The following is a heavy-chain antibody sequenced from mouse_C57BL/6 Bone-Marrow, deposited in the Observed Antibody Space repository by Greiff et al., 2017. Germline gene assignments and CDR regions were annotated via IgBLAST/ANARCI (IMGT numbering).Heavy chain of an antibody. CDR3: TRSFYCGNDY. CDR1: GYSFTSYY. D-gene: IGHD1-1*01. CDR2: IYPGSGNT. V-gene: IGHV1-66*01. J-gene: IGHJ2*01. Sequence: QVQLQQSGPELVKPGASVKISCKASGYSFTSYYIHWVKQRPGQGLEWIGWIYPGSGNTKYNEKFKGKATLTADTSSSTAYMQLSSLTSEDSAVYYCTRSFYCGNDYGGQGTTLTVSS.